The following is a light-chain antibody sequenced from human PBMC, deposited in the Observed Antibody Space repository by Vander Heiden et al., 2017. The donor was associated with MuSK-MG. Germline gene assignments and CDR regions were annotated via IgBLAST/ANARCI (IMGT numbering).Light chain of an antibody. CDR1: QGITNY. J-gene: IGKJ1*01. CDR3: QKYYSAVVT. CDR2: ATS. Sequence: DIQMTQSPPSVSASVGDRVTITCRASQGITNYLAWYQRKPGKVPKLLIYATSTLQSGVPSRFSDSGSGTDFTLTISSLQPEDVATYYCQKYYSAVVTFAQGTKVEIK. V-gene: IGKV1-27*01.